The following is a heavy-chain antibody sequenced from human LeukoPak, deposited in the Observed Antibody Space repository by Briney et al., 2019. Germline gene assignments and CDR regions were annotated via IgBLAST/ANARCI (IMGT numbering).Heavy chain of an antibody. CDR2: ISSCGSTI. J-gene: IGHJ4*02. Sequence: SGVPLRLFCGACVYIYRSYEMNGVREAPGGGVEGGSYISSCGSTIYYAVCVNGRFTISGDKAKNSLYLQMNSLRAEDTAVYYCARGVGSGHDYWGQGTLVTVSS. D-gene: IGHD2-15*01. CDR3: ARGVGSGHDY. V-gene: IGHV3-48*03. CDR1: VYIYRSYE.